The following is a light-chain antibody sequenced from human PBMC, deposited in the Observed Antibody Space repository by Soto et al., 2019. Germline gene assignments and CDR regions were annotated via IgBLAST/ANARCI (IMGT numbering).Light chain of an antibody. CDR3: QQYNNWPLT. V-gene: IGKV3-15*01. CDR2: GAS. Sequence: IVLTQSPGTLSVSPGERATLSCRASQSVSSNLAWYQQKPGQAPRLLIYGASTRATGIPARFSGSGSGTEFTLTISSLQSEDFAVYYCQQYNNWPLTFGQGSKVDIK. J-gene: IGKJ1*01. CDR1: QSVSSN.